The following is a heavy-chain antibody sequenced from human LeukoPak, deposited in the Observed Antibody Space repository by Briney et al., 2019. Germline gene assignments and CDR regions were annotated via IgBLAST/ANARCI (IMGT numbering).Heavy chain of an antibody. V-gene: IGHV4-39*01. CDR1: GCSISSSSYY. CDR2: IYYSWST. CDR3: ARAFSLCSYGVPAHAFDI. D-gene: IGHD5-18*01. Sequence: SETLSLTCTVSGCSISSSSYYWGWIRQPPGKGLEWIVSIYYSWSTYYNPSPKTRVMISVATPKNRFSLKLSSVTAADTAVSYCARAFSLCSYGVPAHAFDISGQGTLVTVSS. J-gene: IGHJ3*02.